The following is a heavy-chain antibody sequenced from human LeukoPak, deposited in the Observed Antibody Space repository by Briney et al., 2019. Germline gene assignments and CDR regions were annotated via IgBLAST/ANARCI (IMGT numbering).Heavy chain of an antibody. CDR2: ISGSGGST. J-gene: IGHJ5*02. CDR1: GFTFSSYA. D-gene: IGHD3-3*01. Sequence: GGSLRLSCAASGFTFSSYAMSWVRQAPGKGLEWVSAISGSGGSTYYADSVKGRFTISRDNSKNTLDLQMNSLRAEDTAVYYCAKSSGRNYDFWSGYYIGWFDPWGQGTLVTVSS. V-gene: IGHV3-23*01. CDR3: AKSSGRNYDFWSGYYIGWFDP.